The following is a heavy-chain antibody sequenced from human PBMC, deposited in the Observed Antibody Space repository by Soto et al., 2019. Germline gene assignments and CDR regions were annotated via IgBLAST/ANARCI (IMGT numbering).Heavy chain of an antibody. J-gene: IGHJ6*02. V-gene: IGHV5-51*01. Sequence: PGEYLKISCKGSGYSFTSYWIGWVRQMPGKGLEWMGIIYPGDSDTRYSPSFQGQVTISADKSISTAYLQWSSLKASDTAMYYCARPGRLGSGRYYYYGMDVWGQGTTVTVSS. CDR1: GYSFTSYW. CDR3: ARPGRLGSGRYYYYGMDV. D-gene: IGHD3-10*01. CDR2: IYPGDSDT.